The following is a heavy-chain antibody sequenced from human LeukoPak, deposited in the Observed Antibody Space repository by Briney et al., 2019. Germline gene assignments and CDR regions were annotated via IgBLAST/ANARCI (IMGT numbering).Heavy chain of an antibody. V-gene: IGHV3-30*02. Sequence: GGSLRLSCAASGFTFSSFGMHWVRQAPGQGLEWVAFILYDGTNKYYADSVKGRFTISRDNAKNSLYLQMNSLRVEDTAVYYCARDLYRIVVVPHYFDYWGQGTLVTVSS. D-gene: IGHD3-22*01. CDR1: GFTFSSFG. CDR3: ARDLYRIVVVPHYFDY. J-gene: IGHJ4*02. CDR2: ILYDGTNK.